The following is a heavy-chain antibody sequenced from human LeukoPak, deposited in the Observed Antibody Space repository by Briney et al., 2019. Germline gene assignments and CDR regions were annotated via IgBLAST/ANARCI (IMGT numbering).Heavy chain of an antibody. V-gene: IGHV4-4*07. CDR1: GGSIRTYY. CDR2: IYSSGST. D-gene: IGHD3-16*02. CDR3: ARGPLEYYDYVWGSYRFDK. Sequence: SETLSLTCTVSGGSIRTYYWSWLRQPAGKGLEWIGRIYSSGSTNHNPSLKSRVTMSVDTSKNQFSLKLSSVTAADTAVYYCARGPLEYYDYVWGSYRFDKWGQGTLVTVSS. J-gene: IGHJ4*02.